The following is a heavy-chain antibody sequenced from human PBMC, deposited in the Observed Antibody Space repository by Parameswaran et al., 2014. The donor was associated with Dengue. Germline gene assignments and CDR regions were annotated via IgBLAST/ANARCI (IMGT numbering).Heavy chain of an antibody. D-gene: IGHD6-13*01. CDR2: IIPIFGTA. CDR3: ARGSSSSWSTPFDY. Sequence: WVRQAPGQGLEWMGGIIPIFGTANYAQKFQGRVTITADESTSTAYMELSSLRSEDTAVYYCARGSSSSWSTPFDYVGPGNPGHRLL. V-gene: IGHV1-69*01. J-gene: IGHJ4*02.